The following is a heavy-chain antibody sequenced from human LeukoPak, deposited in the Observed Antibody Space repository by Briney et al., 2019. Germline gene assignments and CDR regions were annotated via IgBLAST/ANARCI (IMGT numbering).Heavy chain of an antibody. CDR2: IIPILGIA. CDR1: GGTFSSYA. D-gene: IGHD5-12*01. J-gene: IGHJ3*02. Sequence: GASVKVSCKASGGTFSSYAISWVRQAPGQGLEWMGRIIPILGIANYAQKFQGRVTITADKSTSTAYMELSSLRSEDTAVYYCAGYEQPDINVAFDIWGQGTMVTVSS. CDR3: AGYEQPDINVAFDI. V-gene: IGHV1-69*04.